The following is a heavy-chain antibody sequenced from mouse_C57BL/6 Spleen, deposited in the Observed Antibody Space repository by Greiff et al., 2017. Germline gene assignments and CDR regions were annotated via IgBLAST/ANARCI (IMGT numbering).Heavy chain of an antibody. Sequence: QVQLQQSGAELVRPGASVTLSCKASGYTFTDYEMHWVKQTPVHGLEWIGAIDPETGGTAYNQKFKGKAILTADKSSSTAYMELRSLTSEDSAVYYCTREGFVYDYDVPYFDVWGKGTTVTVSS. CDR1: GYTFTDYE. CDR2: IDPETGGT. V-gene: IGHV1-15*01. J-gene: IGHJ1*03. D-gene: IGHD2-4*01. CDR3: TREGFVYDYDVPYFDV.